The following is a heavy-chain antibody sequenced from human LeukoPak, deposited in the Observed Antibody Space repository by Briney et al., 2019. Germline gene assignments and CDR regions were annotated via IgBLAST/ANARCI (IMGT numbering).Heavy chain of an antibody. CDR3: AKGRTVDY. CDR2: ISASGDST. Sequence: GGSLRLSCAASGSTFSSYAMSWVRQAPGKGPEWVSGISASGDSTYYADSVRGRFTISRDNSKNTLYLQMNSLRAEDTAVYSCAKGRTVDYWGQGTLVTVSS. CDR1: GSTFSSYA. V-gene: IGHV3-23*01. D-gene: IGHD2-8*02. J-gene: IGHJ4*02.